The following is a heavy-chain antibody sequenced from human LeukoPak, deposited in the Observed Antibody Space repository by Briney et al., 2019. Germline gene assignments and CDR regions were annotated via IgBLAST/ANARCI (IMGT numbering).Heavy chain of an antibody. Sequence: GESLKNSCKGCGYSFTSYWIGWVRQMPGKGLEWMGIIYPGDSDTGYSPSFQGQVTISADKSISTAYLQWSSLKASDTAMYYCARGLTHYYYYMDVWGKGTRSPSP. CDR1: GYSFTSYW. D-gene: IGHD3/OR15-3a*01. CDR3: ARGLTHYYYYMDV. J-gene: IGHJ6*03. V-gene: IGHV5-51*01. CDR2: IYPGDSDT.